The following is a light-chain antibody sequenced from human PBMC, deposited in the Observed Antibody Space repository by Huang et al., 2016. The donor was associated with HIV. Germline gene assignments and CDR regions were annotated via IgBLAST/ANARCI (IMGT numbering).Light chain of an antibody. CDR2: SAY. Sequence: DIQMTQSPSSLSASVGDSVTITCRASHDISNYLAWYQQKPGKIPQLLIYSAYILQSGVASRFSGSGSVTHFTLTISGLQPEDVGTYYCQKYNSAPPTFGQGTKVEVK. CDR3: QKYNSAPPT. V-gene: IGKV1-27*01. CDR1: HDISNY. J-gene: IGKJ1*01.